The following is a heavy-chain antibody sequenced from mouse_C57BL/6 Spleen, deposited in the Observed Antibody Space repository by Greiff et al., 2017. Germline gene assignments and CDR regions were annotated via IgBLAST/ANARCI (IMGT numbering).Heavy chain of an antibody. D-gene: IGHD2-4*01. CDR3: TRWYDYGGYFDV. J-gene: IGHJ1*03. CDR2: IDPETGGT. Sequence: VQLQQSGAELVRPGASVTLSCKASGYTFTDYEMHWVKQTPVHGLEWIGAIDPETGGTAYNQKFKGKDILTADKSSSTAYMELRSLTSEDSAVYYCTRWYDYGGYFDVWGTGTTVTVSS. V-gene: IGHV1-15*01. CDR1: GYTFTDYE.